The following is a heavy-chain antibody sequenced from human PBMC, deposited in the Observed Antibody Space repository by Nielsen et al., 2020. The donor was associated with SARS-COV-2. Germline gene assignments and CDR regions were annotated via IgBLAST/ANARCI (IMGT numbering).Heavy chain of an antibody. Sequence: ASVKVSCKASGYTFTSYDINWVRQATGQGLEWMGWMNPNSGNTGYAQKFQGRVTMTRNTSISTAYMELSSLRSEDTAVYYCARGTFYYGSGSYGRTDYYYGMDVWGQGTTVTVSS. J-gene: IGHJ6*02. V-gene: IGHV1-8*01. D-gene: IGHD3-10*01. CDR1: GYTFTSYD. CDR2: MNPNSGNT. CDR3: ARGTFYYGSGSYGRTDYYYGMDV.